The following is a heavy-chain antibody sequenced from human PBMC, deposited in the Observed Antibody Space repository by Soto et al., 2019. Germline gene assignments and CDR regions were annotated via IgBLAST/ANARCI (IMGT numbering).Heavy chain of an antibody. V-gene: IGHV3-30*18. CDR2: ISYDGSDR. CDR3: AKVVQYSYGSRHYYYGMDV. CDR1: EFTFSTYA. D-gene: IGHD5-18*01. Sequence: GGSLRLSCAASEFTFSTYAMHWVRQAPGKGLEWVALISYDGSDRKYADSVKGRFTISRDDSKNTLYVQMSSLRVEDTAVYYCAKVVQYSYGSRHYYYGMDVWGQGTTVTVSS. J-gene: IGHJ6*02.